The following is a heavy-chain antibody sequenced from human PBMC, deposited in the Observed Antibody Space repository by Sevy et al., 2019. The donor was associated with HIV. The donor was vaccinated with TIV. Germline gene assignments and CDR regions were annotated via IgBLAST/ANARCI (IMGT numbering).Heavy chain of an antibody. CDR1: GYTFTGYY. Sequence: ASVKVSCKASGYTFTGYYMHWMRQAPGQGLEWMGWINPDSGGPTYAPKFQGRVTLTRDTSISTAYMDLSRLKSDDTAVYYCVRDDRDGYFEYCGQVTLVTVSS. J-gene: IGHJ4*02. CDR3: VRDDRDGYFEY. V-gene: IGHV1-2*02. CDR2: INPDSGGP.